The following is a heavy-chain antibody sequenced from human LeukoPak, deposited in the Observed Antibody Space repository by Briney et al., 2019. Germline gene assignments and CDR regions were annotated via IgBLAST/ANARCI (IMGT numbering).Heavy chain of an antibody. J-gene: IGHJ5*02. Sequence: GGSLRLSCAASGFNFADHGMSWVRQAPGKGLEWVSGIDWNGDITGFADSVKGRFTISRDNAKSSLYLQMNSLRAEDTALYYCARTFTKYYYDSSGILNHWGQGTLVTVSS. D-gene: IGHD3-22*01. V-gene: IGHV3-20*04. CDR1: GFNFADHG. CDR2: IDWNGDIT. CDR3: ARTFTKYYYDSSGILNH.